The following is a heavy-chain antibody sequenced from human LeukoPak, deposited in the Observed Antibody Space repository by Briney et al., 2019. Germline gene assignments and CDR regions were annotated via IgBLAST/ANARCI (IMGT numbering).Heavy chain of an antibody. J-gene: IGHJ5*02. CDR3: ARSGCPGGSCYLRYSWLDL. D-gene: IGHD2-15*01. CDR1: GFTFSNSD. V-gene: IGHV3-21*01. CDR2: ITTTGSYI. Sequence: PGGSLRLSCATSGFTFSNSDMNWVRQAPGKGLEWVSSITTTGSYIYYADSVRGRFTISRDNAKNSLYLLMDSLRVEDTAVYYCARSGCPGGSCYLRYSWLDLWGRGTLVTVPS.